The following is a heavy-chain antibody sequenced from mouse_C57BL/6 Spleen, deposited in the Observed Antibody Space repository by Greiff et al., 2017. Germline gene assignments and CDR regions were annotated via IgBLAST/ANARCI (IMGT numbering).Heavy chain of an antibody. CDR3: ARTATVVATPFAY. D-gene: IGHD1-1*01. Sequence: DVMLVESGGGLVQHGGSLSLSCAASGFTFTDYYMSWVRQPPGKALEWLGFIRNKANGYTTEYSASVKGRFTISRDNSQSIRYLQMNALRAEDSATYDCARTATVVATPFAYWGQGTLVTVSA. CDR1: GFTFTDYY. CDR2: IRNKANGYTT. V-gene: IGHV7-3*01. J-gene: IGHJ3*01.